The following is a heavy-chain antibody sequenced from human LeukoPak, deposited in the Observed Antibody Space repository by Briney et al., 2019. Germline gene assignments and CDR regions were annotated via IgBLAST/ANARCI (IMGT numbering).Heavy chain of an antibody. CDR3: ARLLYYGSGSPLNYYGMDV. D-gene: IGHD3-10*01. Sequence: GASVKVSCKASGYTFTSYDINWVRQATGQGLEWMGWMNPNSGNTGYAQKFQGRVTMTRNTSISTAYMELSSLRSEDTAVYYCARLLYYGSGSPLNYYGMDVWGQGTTVTVSS. CDR1: GYTFTSYD. CDR2: MNPNSGNT. J-gene: IGHJ6*02. V-gene: IGHV1-8*01.